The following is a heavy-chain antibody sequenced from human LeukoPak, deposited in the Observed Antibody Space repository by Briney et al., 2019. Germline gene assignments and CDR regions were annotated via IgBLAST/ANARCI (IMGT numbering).Heavy chain of an antibody. V-gene: IGHV3-23*01. D-gene: IGHD3-22*01. J-gene: IGHJ1*01. Sequence: PGGSLRLSCAASGLSFGRYVMSWVRQAPGKGLEWVSAISGSGDYPYYADSVKGRFTISRDNFKNTVYLQMDSLRAEDTAVYYCAKATMTVVVVSFQYWGQGTLVTVSS. CDR3: AKATMTVVVVSFQY. CDR2: ISGSGDYP. CDR1: GLSFGRYV.